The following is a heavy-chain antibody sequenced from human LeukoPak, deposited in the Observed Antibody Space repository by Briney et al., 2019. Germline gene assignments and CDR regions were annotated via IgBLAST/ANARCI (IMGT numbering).Heavy chain of an antibody. CDR1: GFTFSSYW. V-gene: IGHV3-7*01. CDR3: ARDMRLYGSSGHFDS. Sequence: GGSLRLSCAASGFTFSSYWMSWVRQAPGKGLEWVANIKQEGSEKYYVDSVKGRFTVSRDNAKNSLYLQMNSLRAEDTAVYYCARDMRLYGSSGHFDSWGQGTLVTVSS. J-gene: IGHJ4*02. CDR2: IKQEGSEK. D-gene: IGHD6-13*01.